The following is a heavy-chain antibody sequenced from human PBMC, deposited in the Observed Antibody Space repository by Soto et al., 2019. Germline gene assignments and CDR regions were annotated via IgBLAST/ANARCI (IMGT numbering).Heavy chain of an antibody. J-gene: IGHJ4*02. CDR1: RGSVSNQTHF. D-gene: IGHD1-26*01. V-gene: IGHV4-61*01. CDR3: VREDMSGTYYFDA. Sequence: QVHLQESGPGLLKPSETLSLTCTVTRGSVSNQTHFWTWIRQPPGKGLEWIGYKYYSGISNYNPSLQSRVTISVDTSKYQFSLRLTSVTAADTAVYFCVREDMSGTYYFDAWGQGALVTVSS. CDR2: KYYSGIS.